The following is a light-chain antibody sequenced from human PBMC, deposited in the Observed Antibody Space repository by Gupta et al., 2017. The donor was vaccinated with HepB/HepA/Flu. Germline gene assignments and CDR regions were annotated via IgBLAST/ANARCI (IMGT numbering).Light chain of an antibody. Sequence: QSALPQPPSLSAAPGQKVSISSSGSSPNIGDNYNYVSWYQQFPGAAPKLLIYDNYKRPSEIPERFSGSRSGTSATLDITGLQTGDEAYYYCFTWDGSRSFGVFGTGTKVTVL. V-gene: IGLV1-51*01. J-gene: IGLJ1*01. CDR2: DNY. CDR1: SPNIGDNYNY. CDR3: FTWDGSRSFGV.